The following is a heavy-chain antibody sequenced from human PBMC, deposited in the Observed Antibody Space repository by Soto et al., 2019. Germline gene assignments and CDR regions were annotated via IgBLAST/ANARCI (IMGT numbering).Heavy chain of an antibody. D-gene: IGHD3-9*01. V-gene: IGHV3-15*07. CDR1: GFTFSNAW. CDR3: TTDEGFFSYYDILTGYPGGYYYGMDV. CDR2: IKSKTDGGTT. J-gene: IGHJ6*02. Sequence: GGSLRLSFAASGFTFSNAWMNWVRQAPGKGLEWVGRIKSKTDGGTTDYAAPVKGRFTISRDDSKNTLYLQMNSLKTEDTAVYYCTTDEGFFSYYDILTGYPGGYYYGMDVWGQGTTVTVSS.